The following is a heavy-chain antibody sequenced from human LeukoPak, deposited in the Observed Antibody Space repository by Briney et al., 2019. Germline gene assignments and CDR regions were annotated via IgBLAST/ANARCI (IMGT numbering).Heavy chain of an antibody. D-gene: IGHD1-26*01. V-gene: IGHV1-69*13. Sequence: ASVKVSCKASGGIFSSYAISWVRQAPGQGLEWMGGIIPIFGTANYAQKFQGRVTITADESTSTAYMELSSLRSEDTAVYYCAREGGVIVGATSYYFDYWGQGTLVTVSS. CDR3: AREGGVIVGATSYYFDY. CDR1: GGIFSSYA. CDR2: IIPIFGTA. J-gene: IGHJ4*02.